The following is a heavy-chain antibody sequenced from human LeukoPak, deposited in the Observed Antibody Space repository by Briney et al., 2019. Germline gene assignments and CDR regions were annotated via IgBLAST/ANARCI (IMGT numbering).Heavy chain of an antibody. V-gene: IGHV3-73*01. CDR3: TRQAIGGNFDY. CDR2: IRSKPNSYAT. Sequence: GGSLRLSCAASGFTVSSNYMSWVRQASGKGLEWVGRIRSKPNSYATNYAASVQGRFTISRDDSKNTAYLQMNSLKTEDTAVYYCTRQAIGGNFDYWGQGTLVTVSS. D-gene: IGHD3-10*01. CDR1: GFTVSSNY. J-gene: IGHJ4*02.